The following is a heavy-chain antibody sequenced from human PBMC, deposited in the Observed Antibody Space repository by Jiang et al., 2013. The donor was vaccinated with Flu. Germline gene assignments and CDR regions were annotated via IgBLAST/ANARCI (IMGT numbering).Heavy chain of an antibody. CDR3: AAGYCNSITCREFDY. D-gene: IGHD2-2*03. Sequence: HSGAEVKKPGASVKLSCKASGYTFTNYAIHWVRQAPGQRLEWMGWVNAGNGYTEYSQKFQYRVTITSDTSASTAYMELSSLISEDTAVYYCAAGYCNSITCREFDYVGPGNPGPPSP. V-gene: IGHV1-3*01. CDR1: GYTFTNYA. CDR2: VNAGNGYT. J-gene: IGHJ4*02.